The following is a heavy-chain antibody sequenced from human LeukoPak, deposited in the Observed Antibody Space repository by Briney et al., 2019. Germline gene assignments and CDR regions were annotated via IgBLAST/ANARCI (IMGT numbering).Heavy chain of an antibody. CDR1: GYTFTAKY. D-gene: IGHD1-26*01. CDR2: TNPDSGGT. Sequence: ASVKVSCKASGYTFTAKYMHWVRQAPGQGLEWMGRTNPDSGGTKYAQKFQGRVTMTRDTSISTAYMELSRLRSDDTAVYYCARDVGPTPRGFDIWGQGTMVTVSS. V-gene: IGHV1-2*06. CDR3: ARDVGPTPRGFDI. J-gene: IGHJ3*02.